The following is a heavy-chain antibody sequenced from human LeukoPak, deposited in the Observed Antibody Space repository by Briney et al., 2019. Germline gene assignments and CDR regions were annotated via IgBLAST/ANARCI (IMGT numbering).Heavy chain of an antibody. J-gene: IGHJ2*01. CDR3: AKHGYCGGVCYSFSRGWYFDL. Sequence: GGALRLSCAASGFTFSSYAMSWVRQAPGKGLEGVSAISGSGGSTYYADSVKGRFTISRDNSKNTLYLQMNSLRAEDTAVYYSAKHGYCGGVCYSFSRGWYFDLWGRGTLVTVSS. CDR1: GFTFSSYA. CDR2: ISGSGGST. V-gene: IGHV3-23*01. D-gene: IGHD2-21*02.